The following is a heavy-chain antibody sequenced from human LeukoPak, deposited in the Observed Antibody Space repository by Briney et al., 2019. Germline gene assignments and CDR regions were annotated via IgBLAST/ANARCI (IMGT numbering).Heavy chain of an antibody. J-gene: IGHJ4*02. CDR3: ARSTWLLDK. D-gene: IGHD3-22*01. CDR2: ISYSGST. V-gene: IGHV4-39*07. Sequence: SSETLSLTCTVSGGSISSSPYYWGWIRQSPGKGLEWIGSISYSGSTFYNPSRKSRLTISVDTSKNQFSLKLSSVTAADTAVYYCARSTWLLDKWGQGTLVTVSS. CDR1: GGSISSSPYY.